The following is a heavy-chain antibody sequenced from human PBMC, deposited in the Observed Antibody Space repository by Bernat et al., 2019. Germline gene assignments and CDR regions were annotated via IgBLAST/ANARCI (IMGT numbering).Heavy chain of an antibody. D-gene: IGHD3-16*02. CDR3: ARGRFVGGSYRYLHNWFDP. Sequence: QVQLQQWGAGLLKPSETLSLTCAVYGGSFSGYYWSWIRQPPGKGLEWIGEINHSGSTNYNPSLKSRVTISVDTPKNQFSLKLGCVTAADTAVYYCARGRFVGGSYRYLHNWFDPWGQGTLVTVSS. V-gene: IGHV4-34*01. CDR2: INHSGST. CDR1: GGSFSGYY. J-gene: IGHJ5*02.